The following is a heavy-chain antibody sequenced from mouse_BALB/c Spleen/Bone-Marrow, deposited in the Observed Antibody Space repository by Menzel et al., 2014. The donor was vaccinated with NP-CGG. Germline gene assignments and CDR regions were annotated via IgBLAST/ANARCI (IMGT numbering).Heavy chain of an antibody. V-gene: IGHV14-3*02. CDR2: IDPANGNT. CDR1: GFNIKDTY. CDR3: ARSGDYGSSLAY. J-gene: IGHJ3*01. D-gene: IGHD1-1*01. Sequence: EVKLQESGAELVKPGASVKLSCTASGFNIKDTYMHWVMQRPEQGLEWIGRIDPANGNTKYDPKFQGKATITADTSSNTAYLQLSSLTAEDTAVYYCARSGDYGSSLAYWGQGTLVTVSA.